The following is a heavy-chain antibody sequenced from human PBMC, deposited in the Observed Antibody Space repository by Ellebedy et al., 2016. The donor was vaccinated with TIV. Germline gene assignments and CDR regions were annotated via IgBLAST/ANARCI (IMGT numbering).Heavy chain of an antibody. CDR2: IYHSGST. CDR3: ARGGRMSSSWTRGGTGLDP. CDR1: GGSISSSNW. J-gene: IGHJ5*02. Sequence: GSLRLSCAVSGGSISSSNWWSWVRQPPGKGLEWIGEIYHSGSTNYNPSLKSRVTISVDKSKNQFSLKLSSVTAADTAVYYCARGGRMSSSWTRGGTGLDPWGQGTLVTVSS. D-gene: IGHD6-13*01. V-gene: IGHV4-4*02.